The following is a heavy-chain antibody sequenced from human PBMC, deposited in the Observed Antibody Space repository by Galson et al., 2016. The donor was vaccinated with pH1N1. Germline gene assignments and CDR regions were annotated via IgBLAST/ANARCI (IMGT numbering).Heavy chain of an antibody. D-gene: IGHD4-11*01. Sequence: SLRLSCAASGFTFSNYAMSWVRQSPGEGLEWLSAISGGGDSTYHVDSVKGRFTISRDNSKNILYLQMNSLRTEDTAIYYCARSRDFSFDYWGQGALVTVAS. CDR1: GFTFSNYA. J-gene: IGHJ4*02. CDR2: ISGGGDST. V-gene: IGHV3-23*01. CDR3: ARSRDFSFDY.